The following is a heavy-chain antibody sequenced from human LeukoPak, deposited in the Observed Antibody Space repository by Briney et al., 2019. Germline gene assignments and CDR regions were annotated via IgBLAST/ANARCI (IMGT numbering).Heavy chain of an antibody. CDR3: ARDHQWLTVQGVSNMPWFDP. Sequence: GGSLRLSCAASGFTFSNAWMSWVRQAPGKGLEWVGRIKSKTDGGTTDYAAPVKGRFTISRDNAKNSLYLQMNSLRAEDTAVYYCARDHQWLTVQGVSNMPWFDPWGQGTQVTVSP. CDR2: IKSKTDGGTT. CDR1: GFTFSNAW. J-gene: IGHJ5*02. V-gene: IGHV3-15*01. D-gene: IGHD6-19*01.